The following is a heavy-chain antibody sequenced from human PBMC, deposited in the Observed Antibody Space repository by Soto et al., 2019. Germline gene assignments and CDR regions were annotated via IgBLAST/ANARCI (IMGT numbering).Heavy chain of an antibody. V-gene: IGHV3-23*01. CDR1: GFSFSTYA. CDR3: AKHSEYQLLSWLDP. J-gene: IGHJ5*02. CDR2: ISAGGGNT. D-gene: IGHD2-2*01. Sequence: EVQLLESGGGLVQPGGSLRLSCAASGFSFSTYAMSWVRQAPGKGLEGVSGISAGGGNTYYADSVRGRFTISRDNSKNTVDLQISSLRAEDTALYYCAKHSEYQLLSWLDPWGLGTLVTVSS.